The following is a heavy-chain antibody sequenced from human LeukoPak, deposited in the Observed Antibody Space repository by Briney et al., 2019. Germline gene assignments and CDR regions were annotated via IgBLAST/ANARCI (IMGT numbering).Heavy chain of an antibody. CDR3: AKVRIVPDY. CDR2: ISGSGGST. CDR1: GNYW. D-gene: IGHD2-2*01. V-gene: IGHV3-23*01. J-gene: IGHJ4*02. Sequence: GGPLRLSCAASGNYWMHWVRQAPGKGLEWVSAISGSGGSTYYADSVKGRFTISRDNSKNTLYLQMNSLRAEDTAVYYCAKVRIVPDYWGQGTLVTVSS.